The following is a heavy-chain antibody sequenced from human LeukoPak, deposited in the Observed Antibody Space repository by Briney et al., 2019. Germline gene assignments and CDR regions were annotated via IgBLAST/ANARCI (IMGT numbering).Heavy chain of an antibody. Sequence: SETLSLTCAVYGGSFSGYYWSWIRQPPGKGLEWIGEINHSGSTNYNPSLKSRVTISVDTSKNQFSLKLSSVTAADTAVYYCARDLPLGSTVTTSPFDYWGQGTLVTVSS. D-gene: IGHD4-17*01. CDR2: INHSGST. V-gene: IGHV4-34*01. J-gene: IGHJ4*02. CDR1: GGSFSGYY. CDR3: ARDLPLGSTVTTSPFDY.